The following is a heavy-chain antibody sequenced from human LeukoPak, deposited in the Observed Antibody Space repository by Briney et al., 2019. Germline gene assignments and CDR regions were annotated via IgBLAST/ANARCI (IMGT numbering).Heavy chain of an antibody. J-gene: IGHJ4*02. Sequence: SETLSLTCSVSGGTVSNYYWSWIRQPPGKGLEWIGYVYYTGSTNYNPSLKSRVTMFEDKSKNQFSLRLYSVTVADTAVYYCARHFAYSSSSYFDYWGQGTLVTVSS. CDR1: GGTVSNYY. V-gene: IGHV4-59*08. CDR2: VYYTGST. D-gene: IGHD6-6*01. CDR3: ARHFAYSSSSYFDY.